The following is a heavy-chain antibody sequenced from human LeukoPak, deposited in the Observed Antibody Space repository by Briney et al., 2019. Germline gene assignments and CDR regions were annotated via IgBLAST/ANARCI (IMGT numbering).Heavy chain of an antibody. J-gene: IGHJ3*02. V-gene: IGHV4-59*01. CDR1: GGSISNYY. D-gene: IGHD2-8*01. CDR2: IYYSGST. CDR3: ARGLIRQSAFDI. Sequence: RPSETLSLTCTVSGGSISNYYLSWIRQPPGKGLGWIAYIYYSGSTNYNPSLKSRVTISIDTSKNQFSLKLNSVTAADTAVYYCARGLIRQSAFDIWGQGTMVTVSS.